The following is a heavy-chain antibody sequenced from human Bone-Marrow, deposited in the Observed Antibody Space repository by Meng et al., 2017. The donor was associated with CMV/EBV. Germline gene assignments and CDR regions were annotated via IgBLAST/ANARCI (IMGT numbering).Heavy chain of an antibody. J-gene: IGHJ6*01. V-gene: IGHV4-39*07. Sequence: GSLRLSCTVSGGSISSSSYYWGWIRQPPGKGLEWIGSIYYSGSTYYNPSLKSRVTISVDTSKNQFSLKLSSVTVADPAVYYCARGPSYGSGSYRRYYYGMDVWGQGTTVTVSS. D-gene: IGHD3-10*01. CDR3: ARGPSYGSGSYRRYYYGMDV. CDR1: GGSISSSSYY. CDR2: IYYSGST.